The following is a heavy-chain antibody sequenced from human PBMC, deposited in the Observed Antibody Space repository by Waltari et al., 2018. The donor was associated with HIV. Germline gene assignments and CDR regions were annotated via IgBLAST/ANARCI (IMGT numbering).Heavy chain of an antibody. D-gene: IGHD3-22*01. J-gene: IGHJ4*02. CDR3: ARDLMIVVAYFDY. CDR1: GYTFTDYY. V-gene: IGHV1-2*02. CDR2: INPNRGGT. Sequence: QVQLVQSGAEVKKPGASVKVSCKASGYTFTDYYMQRVRQAPGKGLEWMGWINPNRGGTNYAQGFQGRVTMTRDTSISTAYMELSRLRSDDTAVYYCARDLMIVVAYFDYWGQGTLVTVSS.